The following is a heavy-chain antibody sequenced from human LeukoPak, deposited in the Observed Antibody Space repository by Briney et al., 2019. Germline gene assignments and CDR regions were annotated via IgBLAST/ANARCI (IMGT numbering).Heavy chain of an antibody. CDR1: GYTFTGYY. V-gene: IGHV1-2*02. CDR3: ARDLEYYYDSSGYYQGNYFDY. J-gene: IGHJ4*02. Sequence: ASVKVSCKASGYTFTGYYMHWVRQAPGQGLEWMGWISPNSGGTNYAQKFQGRVTMTRDTSISTAYMELSRLRSDDTAVYYCARDLEYYYDSSGYYQGNYFDYWGQGTLVTVSS. D-gene: IGHD3-22*01. CDR2: ISPNSGGT.